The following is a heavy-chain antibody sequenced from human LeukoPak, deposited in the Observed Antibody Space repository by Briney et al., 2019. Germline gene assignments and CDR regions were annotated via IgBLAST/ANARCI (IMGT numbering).Heavy chain of an antibody. V-gene: IGHV3-48*03. J-gene: IGHJ6*02. CDR3: ARDRSGTTSVQDYYYGMDV. CDR1: GFTLSSYE. Sequence: GGSLRLSCAASGFTLSSYEMNWVRQAPGKGLEWVSYISSSGSTIYYADSVKGRFTISRDNAKNSLYLQMNSLRAEDTAVYYCARDRSGTTSVQDYYYGMDVWGQGTTVTVSS. CDR2: ISSSGSTI. D-gene: IGHD1-1*01.